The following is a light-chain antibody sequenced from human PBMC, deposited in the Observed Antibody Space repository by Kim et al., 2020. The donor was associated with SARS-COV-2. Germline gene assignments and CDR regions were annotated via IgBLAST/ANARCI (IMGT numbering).Light chain of an antibody. Sequence: VSPEQTASITCSGDKWGDKYVCWYQQKPGQSPVLVIYQDTKRPSGIPERFSGSNSGKTATLTISGTQAMDEADYYCQAWDSSTKGVFGGGTKLTVL. CDR3: QAWDSSTKGV. CDR2: QDT. CDR1: KWGDKY. V-gene: IGLV3-1*01. J-gene: IGLJ3*02.